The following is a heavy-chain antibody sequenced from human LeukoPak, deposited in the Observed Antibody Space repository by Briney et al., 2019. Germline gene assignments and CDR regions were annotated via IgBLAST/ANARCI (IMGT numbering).Heavy chain of an antibody. D-gene: IGHD5-18*01. Sequence: XGSLRLSCAASGFTFSDYYMSWIRQAPGKGLEWVSYISSSGSTIYYADSVKGRFTISRDNAKNSLYLQMNSLRAEDTAVYYCARALEDYSYGFDYWGQGTLVTVSS. J-gene: IGHJ4*02. CDR2: ISSSGSTI. CDR1: GFTFSDYY. V-gene: IGHV3-11*01. CDR3: ARALEDYSYGFDY.